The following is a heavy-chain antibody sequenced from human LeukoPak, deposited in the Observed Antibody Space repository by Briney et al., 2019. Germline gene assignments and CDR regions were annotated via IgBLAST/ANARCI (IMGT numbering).Heavy chain of an antibody. CDR2: ISSGGTYE. CDR1: GFTFSNYA. D-gene: IGHD3-10*01. CDR3: ARDSTYYYDSGSSGPHFFDN. J-gene: IGHJ4*02. V-gene: IGHV3-30*01. Sequence: PGKSLRLSCAASGFTFSNYAMHWVRQAPGKGLEWVSLISSGGTYEYYADSVKGRFTISRDNSKNTLYPQLNSLRAEDTAVYYRARDSTYYYDSGSSGPHFFDNWGQGTLVTVPS.